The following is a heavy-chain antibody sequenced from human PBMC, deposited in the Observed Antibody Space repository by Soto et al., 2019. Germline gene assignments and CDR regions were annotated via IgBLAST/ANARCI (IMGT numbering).Heavy chain of an antibody. CDR3: ARPSKNYVAD. CDR1: GYSFSNYW. V-gene: IGHV5-51*01. CDR2: INPGNSES. J-gene: IGHJ1*01. D-gene: IGHD1-7*01. Sequence: GESLKISCNASGYSFSNYWIGRVRHMPGKGLEWMAIINPGNSESRYSPSFQGQVTISTDKSINTAYLQWNTLKATDTAVYFCARPSKNYVADWGQGTLVTVPS.